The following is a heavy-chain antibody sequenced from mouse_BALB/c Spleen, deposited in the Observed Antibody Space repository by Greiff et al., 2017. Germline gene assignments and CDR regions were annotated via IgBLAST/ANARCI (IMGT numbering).Heavy chain of an antibody. Sequence: EVQLQESGAELVKPGASVKLSCTASGFNIKDTYMHWVKQRPEQGLEWIGRIDPANGNTKYDPKFQGKATITADTSSNTAYLQLSSLTSEDTAVYYCARGLPFDYWGQGTTLTVSS. CDR1: GFNIKDTY. CDR3: ARGLPFDY. J-gene: IGHJ2*01. D-gene: IGHD6-1*01. CDR2: IDPANGNT. V-gene: IGHV14-3*02.